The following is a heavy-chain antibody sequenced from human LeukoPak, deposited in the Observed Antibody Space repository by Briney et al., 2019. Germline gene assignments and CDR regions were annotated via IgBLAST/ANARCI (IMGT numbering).Heavy chain of an antibody. V-gene: IGHV4-34*01. J-gene: IGHJ4*02. CDR3: ARGGYYYGSGSYYTIDY. D-gene: IGHD3-10*01. CDR2: INHSGST. Sequence: SETLSLTCAVYGGSFSGYYWSWIRQPPGKGLEWIGEINHSGSTNYNPSLKSRVTISVDTSKNQFSLKLSSVTAADTAVYYCARGGYYYGSGSYYTIDYWGQGTLVTVSS. CDR1: GGSFSGYY.